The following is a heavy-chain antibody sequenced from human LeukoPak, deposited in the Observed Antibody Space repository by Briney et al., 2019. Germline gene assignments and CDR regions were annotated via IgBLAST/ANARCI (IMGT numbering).Heavy chain of an antibody. V-gene: IGHV1-46*01. CDR3: AKGNYGGTDRGYFDL. CDR1: GYTFTSYY. D-gene: IGHD4-23*01. CDR2: INPSGGST. J-gene: IGHJ2*01. Sequence: ASVKVSCKASGYTFTSYYMHWVRQAPGQGLEWMGIINPSGGSTSYAQKFQGRVTMTRDTSTSTVYMELSSLRSEDTAVYYCAKGNYGGTDRGYFDLWGRGTLVTVSS.